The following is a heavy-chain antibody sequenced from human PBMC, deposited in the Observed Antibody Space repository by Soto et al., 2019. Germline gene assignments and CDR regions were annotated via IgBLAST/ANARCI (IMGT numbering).Heavy chain of an antibody. D-gene: IGHD1-26*01. J-gene: IGHJ6*04. Sequence: EVQLVESGGGLVQPGGSLRLSCAASGFTFSSFSMNWVRQAPGKGLGGVSYISSSGSTIYYADSVKGRFTISRDKAKNSVYLQMNSLRADDTAVYYCARGLGPDVWGKGTTVTVSS. CDR1: GFTFSSFS. CDR2: ISSSGSTI. CDR3: ARGLGPDV. V-gene: IGHV3-48*01.